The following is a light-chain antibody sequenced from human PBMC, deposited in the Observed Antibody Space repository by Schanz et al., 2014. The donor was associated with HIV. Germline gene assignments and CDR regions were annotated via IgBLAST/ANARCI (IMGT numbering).Light chain of an antibody. CDR2: LNSDGSH. CDR1: SGHSSYA. V-gene: IGLV4-69*01. J-gene: IGLJ2*01. CDR3: QTWDTGIVV. Sequence: QLVLTQSPSASASLGASVKLTCTLSSGHSSYAIAWHQQQPQKGPRHLMKLNSDGSHTKGDGIPDRFSGSSSGAERYLTISSLQSEDEADYYCQTWDTGIVVFGGGTKLTV.